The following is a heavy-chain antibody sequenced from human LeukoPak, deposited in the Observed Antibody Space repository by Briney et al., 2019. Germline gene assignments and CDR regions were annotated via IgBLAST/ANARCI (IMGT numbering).Heavy chain of an antibody. CDR2: IHTRGTT. J-gene: IGHJ5*02. Sequence: PSEALSLTCTVSGSSISSGVYYWSWIRQPAGKGLEWIGRIHTRGTTNYNPSLKSRVTISVDTPKSQFSLNLSSVTAADTAVYYCARVGGSWFDPWGQGTLVTVSS. D-gene: IGHD1-26*01. CDR3: ARVGGSWFDP. CDR1: GSSISSGVYY. V-gene: IGHV4-61*02.